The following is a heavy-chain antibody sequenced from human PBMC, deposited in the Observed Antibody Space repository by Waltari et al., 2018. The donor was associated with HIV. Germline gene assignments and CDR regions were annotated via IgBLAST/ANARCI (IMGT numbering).Heavy chain of an antibody. CDR2: INPKTGDT. CDR1: GYTFNNYD. J-gene: IGHJ6*02. Sequence: QVQLVQAGAELKRPGASVRISCATSGYTFNNYDITWGRQAPGQGLEWMGWINPKTGDTGFLDGFQGRLTMTRNISSGTAYMDLTRLTKEDTATYYCTRSLALRIAAPGADVWGQGTSLIVSS. V-gene: IGHV1-8*01. D-gene: IGHD6-13*01. CDR3: TRSLALRIAAPGADV.